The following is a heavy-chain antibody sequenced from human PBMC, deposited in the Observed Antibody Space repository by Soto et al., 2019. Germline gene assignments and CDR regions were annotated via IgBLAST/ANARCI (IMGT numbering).Heavy chain of an antibody. CDR2: ISAYNGNT. V-gene: IGHV1-18*01. CDR3: ARVRLGGSGSYYNSYYYYGMDV. J-gene: IGHJ6*02. CDR1: GGTFSSYG. D-gene: IGHD3-10*01. Sequence: ASVKVSCKASGGTFSSYGISWVRQAPGQELEWMGWISAYNGNTNYAQKLQGRVTMTTDTSTSTAYMELRSLRSDDTAVYYCARVRLGGSGSYYNSYYYYGMDVWGQGTTVTVSS.